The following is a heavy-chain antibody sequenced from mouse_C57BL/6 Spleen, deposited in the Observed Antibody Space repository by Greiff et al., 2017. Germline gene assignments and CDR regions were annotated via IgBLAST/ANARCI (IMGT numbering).Heavy chain of an antibody. CDR1: GYTFTDYY. Sequence: EVKLQQSGPELVKPGASVKISCKASGYTFTDYYMNWVKQSHGKSLEWIGDINPNNGGTSYNQKFKGKATLTVDKSSSTAYMELRSLTSEDSAVYYCARWPYDYESYWGQGTTLTVSS. CDR3: ARWPYDYESY. V-gene: IGHV1-26*01. J-gene: IGHJ2*01. D-gene: IGHD2-4*01. CDR2: INPNNGGT.